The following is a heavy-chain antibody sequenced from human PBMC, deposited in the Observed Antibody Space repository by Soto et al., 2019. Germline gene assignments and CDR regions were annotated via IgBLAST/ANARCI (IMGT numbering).Heavy chain of an antibody. J-gene: IGHJ4*02. CDR3: ARDALSRDSI. CDR2: ISYSGST. V-gene: IGHV4-31*03. Sequence: SETLSLTCTVSGGSISSGGYYWSWIRQHPGKGLEWIGYISYSGSTYYNPSLESRVTISVDTSKNQFSLKLSSVAAADTAVYYCARDALSRDSIWGQGTLVTVSS. D-gene: IGHD3-22*01. CDR1: GGSISSGGYY.